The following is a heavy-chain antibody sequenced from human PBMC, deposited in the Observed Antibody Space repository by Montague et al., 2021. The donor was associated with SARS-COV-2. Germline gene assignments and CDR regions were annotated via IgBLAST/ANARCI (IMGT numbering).Heavy chain of an antibody. D-gene: IGHD3-10*01. J-gene: IGHJ6*02. CDR2: ISYDGSIK. CDR1: GFTFNNFA. CDR3: AKNRDIFWSGEGRDSMDV. V-gene: IGHV3-30*18. Sequence: SLSLSWSASGFTFNNFAMHWVRQAPGKGLEWVAVISYDGSIKYYADSLRGRFTISRDSSKKTLYLQMNSLSSEDTAVYYCAKNRDIFWSGEGRDSMDVWGQGTTVIVSS.